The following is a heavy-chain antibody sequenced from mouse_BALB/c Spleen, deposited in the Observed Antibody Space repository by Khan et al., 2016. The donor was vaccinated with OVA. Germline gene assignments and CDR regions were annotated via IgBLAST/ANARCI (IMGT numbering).Heavy chain of an antibody. CDR1: GYTLTSYW. Sequence: QVQLQQSGAELVNPGASVNLSCKASGYTLTSYWMHWVKQRPGQGLEWIGEINPSNGRTNYNEKFKSKATLTEDNYSSTAYLQLSSPTSEDSAFYYCARLLINFDDWGQGTTLTVSS. CDR3: ARLLINFDD. D-gene: IGHD2-1*01. V-gene: IGHV1S81*02. J-gene: IGHJ2*01. CDR2: INPSNGRT.